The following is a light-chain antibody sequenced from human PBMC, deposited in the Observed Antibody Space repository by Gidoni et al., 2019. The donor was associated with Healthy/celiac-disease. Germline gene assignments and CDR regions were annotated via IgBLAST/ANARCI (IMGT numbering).Light chain of an antibody. CDR2: GNS. J-gene: IGLJ2*01. CDR3: QSYDSSLSGVV. V-gene: IGLV1-40*01. Sequence: SVLTQPPPVSGAPGQRVTISCTGSSSNIGAGYDVHWYQQFPGTAPKLLIYGNSDRPSGVPDRFSGSKSGTSASLAITGLQAEDEADYYCQSYDSSLSGVVFGGGTKLTVL. CDR1: SSNIGAGYD.